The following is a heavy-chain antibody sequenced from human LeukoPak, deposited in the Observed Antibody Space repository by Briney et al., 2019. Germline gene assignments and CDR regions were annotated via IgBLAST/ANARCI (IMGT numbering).Heavy chain of an antibody. D-gene: IGHD6-13*01. Sequence: SETLSLTCTVSGGSISSSSYFWGWIRQPPGKGLEWIGYIYYSGSTYYNPSLKSRVTISVDTSKNEFSLKLSSVTAADTAVYYCARVYYSNSYDYWYFDLWGRGTLVTVSS. J-gene: IGHJ2*01. CDR1: GGSISSSSYF. V-gene: IGHV4-39*07. CDR2: IYYSGST. CDR3: ARVYYSNSYDYWYFDL.